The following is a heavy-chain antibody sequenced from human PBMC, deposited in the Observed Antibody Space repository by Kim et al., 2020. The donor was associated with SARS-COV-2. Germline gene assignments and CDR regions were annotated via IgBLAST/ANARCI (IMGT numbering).Heavy chain of an antibody. D-gene: IGHD3-22*01. J-gene: IGHJ4*02. Sequence: VKSRVTISVDTSKNQFFLKLSSVTAADTAVYYCARTRITMIVVVTHFDYWGQGTLVTVSS. CDR3: ARTRITMIVVVTHFDY. V-gene: IGHV4-31*02.